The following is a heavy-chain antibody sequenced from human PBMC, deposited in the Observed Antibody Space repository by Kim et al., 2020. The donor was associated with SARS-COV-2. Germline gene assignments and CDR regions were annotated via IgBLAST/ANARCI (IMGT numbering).Heavy chain of an antibody. V-gene: IGHV5-10-1*01. CDR1: GYSFTSYW. CDR3: ARGGSYYYGSGSYYWDY. D-gene: IGHD3-10*01. CDR2: IDPSDSYT. Sequence: GESLKISCKGSGYSFTSYWISWVRQMPGKGLEWMGRIDPSDSYTNYSPSFQGHVTISADKSISTAYLQWSSLKASDTAMYYCARGGSYYYGSGSYYWDYWGQGTLVTVSS. J-gene: IGHJ4*02.